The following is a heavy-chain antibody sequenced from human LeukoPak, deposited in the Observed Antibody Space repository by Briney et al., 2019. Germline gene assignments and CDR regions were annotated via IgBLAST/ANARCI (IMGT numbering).Heavy chain of an antibody. Sequence: GGSLRLSCAASGFTFSSYGMHWVRQAPGKGLEWAAVISYDGSNKYYADSVKGRFTISRDNSKNTLYLQMISLRAEDTALYYWAKALLGVRELSSSLFDYWGQGTLVTVSS. CDR1: GFTFSSYG. CDR3: AKALLGVRELSSSLFDY. V-gene: IGHV3-30*18. D-gene: IGHD3-16*02. CDR2: ISYDGSNK. J-gene: IGHJ4*02.